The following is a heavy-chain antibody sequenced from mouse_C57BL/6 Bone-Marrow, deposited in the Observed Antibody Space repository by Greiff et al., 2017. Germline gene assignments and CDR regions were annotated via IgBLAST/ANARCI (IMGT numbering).Heavy chain of an antibody. CDR3: ARRLLWAMDY. CDR1: GYAFTNYL. Sequence: VQLQQSGAELVRPGTSVKVSCKASGYAFTNYLIEWVKQRPGQGLEWIGVINPGSGGTNYNEKFKGKATLTADKSSSTAYMQLSSLTSEDSAVYFCARRLLWAMDYWGQGTSVTVSS. CDR2: INPGSGGT. V-gene: IGHV1-54*01. J-gene: IGHJ4*01. D-gene: IGHD2-1*01.